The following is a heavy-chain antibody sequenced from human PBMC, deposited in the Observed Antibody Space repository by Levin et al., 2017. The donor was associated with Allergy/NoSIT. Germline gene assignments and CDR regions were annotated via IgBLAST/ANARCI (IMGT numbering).Heavy chain of an antibody. Sequence: KSGGSLRLSCTVSGGSISSYYWSWIRQPPGKGLEWIGYIYYSGSTNYNPSLKSRVTISVDTSKNQFSLRLSSVTAADTAVYYCARARYSTLFDFWGQGTLVTVSS. CDR2: IYYSGST. D-gene: IGHD1-1*01. J-gene: IGHJ4*02. CDR3: ARARYSTLFDF. CDR1: GGSISSYY. V-gene: IGHV4-59*01.